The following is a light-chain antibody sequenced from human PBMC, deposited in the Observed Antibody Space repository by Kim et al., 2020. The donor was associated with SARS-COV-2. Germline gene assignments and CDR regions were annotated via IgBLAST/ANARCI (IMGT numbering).Light chain of an antibody. Sequence: EIVLTQSPGTLSLSPGERATLSSRASQSVSSSYLAWYQQKPGQAPRLLIYGASSRATGIPDRFSGSGSGTDFTLTIIRLVPEDFAVYYCQQYGSSRKTFGQGTKVDIK. V-gene: IGKV3-20*01. CDR1: QSVSSSY. CDR2: GAS. J-gene: IGKJ1*01. CDR3: QQYGSSRKT.